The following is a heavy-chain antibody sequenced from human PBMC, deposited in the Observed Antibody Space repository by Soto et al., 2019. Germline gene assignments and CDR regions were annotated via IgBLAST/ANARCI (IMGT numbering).Heavy chain of an antibody. Sequence: GGSLRLSCAASGFTFDDYAMHWVRQAPGKGLEWVSLISGDGGSTYYADSVKGRFTISRDNSKNSLYLQMNSLRTEDTALYYCAKEGVYDFWSGLYYFDYWGQGTLVTVSS. J-gene: IGHJ4*02. D-gene: IGHD3-3*01. CDR2: ISGDGGST. CDR1: GFTFDDYA. V-gene: IGHV3-43*02. CDR3: AKEGVYDFWSGLYYFDY.